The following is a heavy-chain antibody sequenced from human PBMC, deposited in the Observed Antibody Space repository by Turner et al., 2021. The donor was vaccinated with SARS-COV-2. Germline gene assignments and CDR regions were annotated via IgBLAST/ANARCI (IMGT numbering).Heavy chain of an antibody. CDR3: ARHQGSTSGYDHGMNV. J-gene: IGHJ6*02. CDR1: GGAISSSSYY. Sequence: QLQLQESGPGLVKPSATLSLTSPVSGGAISSSSYYWGWIRPPPGKGMEWIGSIYYSGSTYYNPSLKSRVTISVDTSKNQLSLNLISMTAADTAVYYCARHQGSTSGYDHGMNVWGQGTAVIVSS. CDR2: IYYSGST. D-gene: IGHD1-1*01. V-gene: IGHV4-39*01.